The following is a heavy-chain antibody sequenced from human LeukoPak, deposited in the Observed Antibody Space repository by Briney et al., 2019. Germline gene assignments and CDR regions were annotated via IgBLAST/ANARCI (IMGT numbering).Heavy chain of an antibody. CDR1: GFTFNSYA. V-gene: IGHV3-23*01. D-gene: IGHD6-19*01. CDR3: GKTTVGYSSGRYPGWPIDY. Sequence: GGSLRLSCVASGFTFNSYAMYWVRQAPGKGLEWVAGVFGSGGSAHYTDPVEGRFTIFRDNSKNTVYLQISSLRAEDTAVYYCGKTTVGYSSGRYPGWPIDYWGQGTLVTVSS. CDR2: VFGSGGSA. J-gene: IGHJ4*02.